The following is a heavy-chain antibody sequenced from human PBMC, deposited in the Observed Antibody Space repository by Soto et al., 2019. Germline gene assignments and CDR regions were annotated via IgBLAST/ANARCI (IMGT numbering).Heavy chain of an antibody. Sequence: ASVKVSCKASGYTFTSYDINWVRQATGQGLEWMGWMNPNSGNTGYAQKFQGRVTMTRNTSISTAYMELSSLRSEDTAVYYCARGPRSDFWSGSPGGMDVWGQGTTVTVSS. V-gene: IGHV1-8*01. CDR2: MNPNSGNT. J-gene: IGHJ6*02. D-gene: IGHD3-3*01. CDR3: ARGPRSDFWSGSPGGMDV. CDR1: GYTFTSYD.